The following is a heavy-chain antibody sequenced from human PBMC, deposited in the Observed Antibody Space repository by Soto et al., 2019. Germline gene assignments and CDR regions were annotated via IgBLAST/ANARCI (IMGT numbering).Heavy chain of an antibody. V-gene: IGHV3-23*01. CDR2: IRGSGVST. CDR1: GFTFSSDA. J-gene: IGHJ2*01. Sequence: EVQLLEPGGCLVPPWGSLSLSCAASGFTFSSDAMSWFRQAPGKGLEWVSAIRGSGVSTYYADPVKGRFTISRDNSKNTLYMPVNSMRGEYRAVYYCAKALVASVWGSYRSGPYWYFYLWGRGGLVTVSS. D-gene: IGHD3-16*02. CDR3: AKALVASVWGSYRSGPYWYFYL.